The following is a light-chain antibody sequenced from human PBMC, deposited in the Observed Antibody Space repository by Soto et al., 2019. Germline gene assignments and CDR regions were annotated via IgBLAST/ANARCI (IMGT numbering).Light chain of an antibody. CDR3: QQYHTYWT. CDR1: QRISNW. Sequence: DIQMTQSPSTLSAFEGDRVTITCRASQRISNWLAWYQQKPGKVPKVLIYDASSLENGVPSRFSGSGSGTEFSLTISSLQPDDSATYYCQQYHTYWTLGQGTKVEV. CDR2: DAS. J-gene: IGKJ1*01. V-gene: IGKV1-5*01.